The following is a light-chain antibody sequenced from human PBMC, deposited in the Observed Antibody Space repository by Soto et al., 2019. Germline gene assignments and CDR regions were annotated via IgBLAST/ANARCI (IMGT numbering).Light chain of an antibody. CDR3: HQYGSSPAA. V-gene: IGKV3-20*01. Sequence: EIVLTQSPGTLSLSPGERATLSCRASQSVSNNYLAWYQQKPGQAPRLLIYGASNRATGIPDRLSGSGSGTAFTLTISRLEPEDLAVYYCHQYGSSPAAFGQGTNLEIK. CDR1: QSVSNNY. J-gene: IGKJ2*01. CDR2: GAS.